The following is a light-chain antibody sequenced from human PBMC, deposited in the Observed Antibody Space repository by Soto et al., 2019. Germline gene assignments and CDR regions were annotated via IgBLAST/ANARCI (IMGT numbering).Light chain of an antibody. CDR1: QGISSY. CDR3: QQLNSY. CDR2: AAS. Sequence: DIQLTQSPSFLSAFVGDSVTITCRASQGISSYLAWYQQKSGKAPKLLIYAASTLQSGVPSRFSGSGSETEFTLRISSLQPEDFATYYCQQLNSYFGGGTKVDIK. V-gene: IGKV1-9*01. J-gene: IGKJ4*01.